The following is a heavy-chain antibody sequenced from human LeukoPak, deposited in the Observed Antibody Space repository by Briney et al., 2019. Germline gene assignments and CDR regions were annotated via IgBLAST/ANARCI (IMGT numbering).Heavy chain of an antibody. CDR1: GYTFTSYD. CDR2: MNPNSGNT. D-gene: IGHD2-21*02. Sequence: ASVKVSCKASGYTFTSYDINWVRQATGQGLEWMGWMNPNSGNTGYAQKFQGRVTITADKSTSTAYMELSSLRAEDTAVYYCAKATQRSVTAIPLGFDYWGQGTLVTVSS. CDR3: AKATQRSVTAIPLGFDY. V-gene: IGHV1-8*03. J-gene: IGHJ4*02.